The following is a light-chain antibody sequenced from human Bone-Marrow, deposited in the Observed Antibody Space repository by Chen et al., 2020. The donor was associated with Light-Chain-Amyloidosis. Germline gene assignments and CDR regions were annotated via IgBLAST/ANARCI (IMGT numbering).Light chain of an antibody. CDR1: NIGSTS. CDR3: QVWDRSSDRPV. Sequence: SYVLTQPSSVSVAPGQTATIACGGNNIGSTSVHWYQQTPGPAPLLVVYDDSDRPSGIPERLSGSNSGNTATLNISRVEAGDEADYSCQVWDRSSDRPVFGGGTKLTVL. V-gene: IGLV3-21*02. CDR2: DDS. J-gene: IGLJ3*02.